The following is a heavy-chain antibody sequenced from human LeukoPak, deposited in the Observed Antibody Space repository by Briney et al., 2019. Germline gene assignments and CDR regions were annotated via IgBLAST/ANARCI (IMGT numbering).Heavy chain of an antibody. D-gene: IGHD6-13*01. CDR2: ISAYKGKT. Sequence: ASVKVSCKASGYTFTTYVISWVRQAPRQGREWVGWISAYKGKTNHAQNFQGRVTMTTDRPTGTAYMELGSLRSDDTAVYYCARDGKQQLGFDYWGQGTLVTVSS. CDR1: GYTFTTYV. V-gene: IGHV1-18*01. J-gene: IGHJ4*02. CDR3: ARDGKQQLGFDY.